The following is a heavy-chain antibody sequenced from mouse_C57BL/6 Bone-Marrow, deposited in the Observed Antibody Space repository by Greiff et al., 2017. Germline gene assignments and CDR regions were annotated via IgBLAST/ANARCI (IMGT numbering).Heavy chain of an antibody. D-gene: IGHD1-1*01. CDR3: TRWAYGSGYDYLDY. CDR2: IDPDNGGT. CDR1: GYTFTDYE. Sequence: VQLQQSGAELVRPGASVTLSCKASGYTFTDYEMHWVKQTPVHGLEWIGAIDPDNGGTAYNQKFKGKAILTADKSSSTAYMELRSLTSEDSAVYYCTRWAYGSGYDYLDYWGQGTTLTVSS. J-gene: IGHJ2*01. V-gene: IGHV1-15*01.